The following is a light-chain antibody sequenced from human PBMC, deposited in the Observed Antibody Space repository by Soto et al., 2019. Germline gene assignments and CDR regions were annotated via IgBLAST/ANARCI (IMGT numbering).Light chain of an antibody. CDR1: QSISSW. Sequence: DIQMTQSPSTLSASVGDTVTITCRASQSISSWLAWYQQKPGKAPKVLIYEASTLQSGVPSRFSGSVSGTEFTLTISGLQPDDFATYYCQQYNANSQTFGQATKVEVK. J-gene: IGKJ1*01. CDR3: QQYNANSQT. V-gene: IGKV1-5*03. CDR2: EAS.